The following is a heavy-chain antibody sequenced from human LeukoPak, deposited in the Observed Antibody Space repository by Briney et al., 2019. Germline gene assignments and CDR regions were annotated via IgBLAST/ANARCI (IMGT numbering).Heavy chain of an antibody. CDR2: IYYSGST. V-gene: IGHV4-59*12. D-gene: IGHD2-21*02. J-gene: IGHJ6*02. CDR1: GGSISSYY. Sequence: SETLSLTCTVSGGSISSYYWSWIRQPPGKGLEWIGYIYYSGSTNYNPSLKSRVTISVDTSKNQFSLKLSSVTAADTVVYYCARDKVTFYGMDVWGQGTTVTVSS. CDR3: ARDKVTFYGMDV.